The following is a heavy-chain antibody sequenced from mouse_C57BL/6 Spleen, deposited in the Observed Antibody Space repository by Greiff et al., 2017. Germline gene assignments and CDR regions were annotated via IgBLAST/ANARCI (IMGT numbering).Heavy chain of an antibody. J-gene: IGHJ4*01. CDR2: IDPSASYT. CDR3: ARCAGFITTLVATGDYYAMDY. D-gene: IGHD1-1*01. V-gene: IGHV1-59*01. Sequence: QVQLQQPGAELVRPGTSVKLSCKASGYTFTSYWMHWVKQRPGQGLEWIGVIDPSASYTNYNQKFKGKATLTVDTSSSTAYMQLSSLTSEDSAVXYCARCAGFITTLVATGDYYAMDYWGQGTSVTVSS. CDR1: GYTFTSYW.